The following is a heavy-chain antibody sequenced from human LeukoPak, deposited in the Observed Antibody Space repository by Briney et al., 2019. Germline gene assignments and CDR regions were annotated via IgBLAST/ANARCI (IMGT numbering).Heavy chain of an antibody. D-gene: IGHD2-15*01. Sequence: GGSLRLSCAPSGFTFSYFYMTWIRQAPGKGLEWVSYISSSGSTIYYADSVKGRFTISRDNAKNSLYLQMNSLRAEDTAVYYCARSVVAATEAFDYWGQGTLVTVSS. CDR3: ARSVVAATEAFDY. CDR2: ISSSGSTI. CDR1: GFTFSYFY. V-gene: IGHV3-11*04. J-gene: IGHJ4*02.